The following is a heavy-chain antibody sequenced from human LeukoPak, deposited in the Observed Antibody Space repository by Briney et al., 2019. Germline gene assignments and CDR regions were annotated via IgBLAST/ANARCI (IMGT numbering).Heavy chain of an antibody. D-gene: IGHD4-23*01. J-gene: IGHJ4*02. V-gene: IGHV3-30-3*01. CDR1: GFTFSNYA. CDR2: VSYDGGNK. Sequence: GGSLGLSCAASGFTFSNYAIHWVRQAPGKGLEWVAVVSYDGGNKYYADSVKGRFTISRDNSKNTLYLQMNSLRAEDTAVYYCARGYGGQDYFDYWGQGTLVTVSS. CDR3: ARGYGGQDYFDY.